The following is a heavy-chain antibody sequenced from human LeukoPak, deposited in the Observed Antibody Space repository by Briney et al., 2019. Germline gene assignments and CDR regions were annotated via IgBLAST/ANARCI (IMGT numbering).Heavy chain of an antibody. CDR3: ARGPRYYDFWSGYYVVEPMDV. J-gene: IGHJ6*03. V-gene: IGHV4-34*01. CDR2: INHSGST. D-gene: IGHD3-3*01. CDR1: GGSFSGYY. Sequence: PSETLSLTCAVYGGSFSGYYWSWIRQPPGKGLEWIGEINHSGSTNYNPSLKSRVTISVDTSENQFSLKLSSVTAADTAVYYCARGPRYYDFWSGYYVVEPMDVWGKGTTVTVSS.